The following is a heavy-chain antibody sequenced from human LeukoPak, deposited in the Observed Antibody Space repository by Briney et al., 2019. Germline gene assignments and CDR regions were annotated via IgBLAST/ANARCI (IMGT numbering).Heavy chain of an antibody. Sequence: PGGSLRLSCAAPGFTFSSYAMSWVRQAPGKGLEWVSAISGSGGSTYYADSVKGRFTISRDNSKNTLYLQMNSLRAEDTAVYYCAKDTGDRDAFDIWGQGTMVTVSS. V-gene: IGHV3-23*01. CDR1: GFTFSSYA. J-gene: IGHJ3*02. CDR3: AKDTGDRDAFDI. CDR2: ISGSGGST. D-gene: IGHD2-8*02.